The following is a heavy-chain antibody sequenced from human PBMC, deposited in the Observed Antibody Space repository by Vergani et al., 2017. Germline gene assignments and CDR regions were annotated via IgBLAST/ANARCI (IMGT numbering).Heavy chain of an antibody. D-gene: IGHD3-16*01. J-gene: IGHJ3*01. Sequence: QLVESGGGLVQPGGSLRLSCAASGFSLNTFCMTWVRQAPGKEMEWVANIKEDGTEKNYVDSVKGRFTISRDNVQNSVDRYMNILRVDDKAVYYCARGGKSGALDVWGQGTMVVVSS. V-gene: IGHV3-7*01. CDR2: IKEDGTEK. CDR1: GFSLNTFC. CDR3: ARGGKSGALDV.